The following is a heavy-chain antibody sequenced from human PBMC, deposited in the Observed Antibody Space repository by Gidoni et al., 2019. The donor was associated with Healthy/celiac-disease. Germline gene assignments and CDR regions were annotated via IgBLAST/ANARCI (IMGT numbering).Heavy chain of an antibody. J-gene: IGHJ4*02. Sequence: EVQLVESGGGWVQPGGSLRLSCAAPGSPFDDYAVHWVRQAPGKGLEWVSGISWNSGSIGYADSVKGRFTISRDNAKNSLYLQMNSLRAEDTALYYCAKLPYGDYGFYDYWGQGTLVTVSS. CDR2: ISWNSGSI. V-gene: IGHV3-9*01. D-gene: IGHD4-17*01. CDR3: AKLPYGDYGFYDY. CDR1: GSPFDDYA.